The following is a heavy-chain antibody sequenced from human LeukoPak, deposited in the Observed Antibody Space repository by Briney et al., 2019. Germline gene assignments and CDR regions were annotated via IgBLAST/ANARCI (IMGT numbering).Heavy chain of an antibody. CDR1: GYTFTGYY. CDR3: ARAGEASYYYYMDV. D-gene: IGHD3-10*01. J-gene: IGHJ6*03. Sequence: ASVKVSCKASGYTFTGYYMHWVRQAPGQGLEWMGWINPNSGGTNYAQKFQGRVSMTRDTSISTAYMELSRLRSDDTAVYYCARAGEASYYYYMDVWGKGTTVTVSS. V-gene: IGHV1-2*02. CDR2: INPNSGGT.